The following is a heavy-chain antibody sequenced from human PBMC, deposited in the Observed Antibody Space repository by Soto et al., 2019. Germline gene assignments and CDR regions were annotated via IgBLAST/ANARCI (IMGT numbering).Heavy chain of an antibody. V-gene: IGHV1-2*02. D-gene: IGHD1-1*01. J-gene: IGHJ5*02. CDR2: INPNNGAT. CDR3: ASHDPGARFDP. CDR1: RYIFAAYF. Sequence: QLQLEPAAAEEKNRGASEKVCCKATRYIFAAYFIQWGQQAPQEGLGWMGWINPNNGATHYGLSFQGRVTMTRDTSISTAYMELSSLRSDDTAVYYCASHDPGARFDPWGQGTLVIVSS.